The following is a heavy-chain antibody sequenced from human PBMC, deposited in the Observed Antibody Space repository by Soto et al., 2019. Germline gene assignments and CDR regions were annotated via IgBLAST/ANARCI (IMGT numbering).Heavy chain of an antibody. D-gene: IGHD3-10*01. Sequence: QVQLVQSGAEVKKPGASVKVSCKASGYTFNSYGISGVRQAPGQGLEGRGWISAYNGNTNNAQKLQGRVTMTADTSTTTAYMELRSLRSDDTAVYYCARVNYYGSGTYSPRFDSWGQGTLVTVSS. CDR3: ARVNYYGSGTYSPRFDS. CDR2: ISAYNGNT. V-gene: IGHV1-18*01. J-gene: IGHJ4*02. CDR1: GYTFNSYG.